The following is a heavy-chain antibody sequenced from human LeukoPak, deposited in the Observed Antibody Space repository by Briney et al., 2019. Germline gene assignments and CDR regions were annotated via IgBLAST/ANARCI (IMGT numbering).Heavy chain of an antibody. J-gene: IGHJ4*02. CDR3: ARGQYYGGSDY. CDR2: IYYSGST. CDR1: GGSIGSYY. Sequence: PSETLSLTCTVSGGSIGSYYWTWIRQPPGKGLEWIGYIYYSGSTTFNPSLKSRVTMSVDTSKNQFSLKLRSMTAADTAVYYCARGQYYGGSDYWGQGTLVIVSS. V-gene: IGHV4-59*01. D-gene: IGHD4-23*01.